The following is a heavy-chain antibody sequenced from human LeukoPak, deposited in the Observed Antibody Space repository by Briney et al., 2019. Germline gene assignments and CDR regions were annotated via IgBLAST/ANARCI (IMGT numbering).Heavy chain of an antibody. D-gene: IGHD6-13*01. CDR3: ARAETAGSVDN. CDR1: GFSFRNYW. CDR2: INPDGSEK. Sequence: GGSLRLSCAASGFSFRNYWMSWVRQAPGKGLEWVANINPDGSEKYYVDSVKGRFTISRDNAKNSLCLQMDSLRAEDTAVYYCARAETAGSVDNWGQGTLVTVSS. V-gene: IGHV3-7*01. J-gene: IGHJ4*02.